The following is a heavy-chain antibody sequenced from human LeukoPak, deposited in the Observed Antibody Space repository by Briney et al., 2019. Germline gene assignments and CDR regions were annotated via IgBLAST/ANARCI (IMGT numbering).Heavy chain of an antibody. D-gene: IGHD2-21*02. J-gene: IGHJ6*02. CDR2: INTNSGGT. CDR3: ARSSAYCGGDCFLDV. V-gene: IGHV1-2*02. Sequence: ASVKVSCKASGYTFTGYYMHWVRQAHGQGLEWMGWINTNSGGTNYAQTFQGRVTMTRDTSISTAYIELSRLRSDDTGGYYCARSSAYCGGDCFLDVWGQGTTVTVSS. CDR1: GYTFTGYY.